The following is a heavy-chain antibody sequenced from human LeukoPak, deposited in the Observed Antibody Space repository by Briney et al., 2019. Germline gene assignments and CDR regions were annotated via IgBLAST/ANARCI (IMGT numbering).Heavy chain of an antibody. CDR1: GGSISSYY. D-gene: IGHD3-3*01. V-gene: IGHV4-59*01. CDR2: IYYSGST. J-gene: IGHJ5*02. Sequence: PSETLSLTCTVSGGSISSYYWSWIRQPPGQGLEWIGYIYYSGSTNYNPSLKSRVTILVDTSKNQFSLKLSSVTAADTAVYYCARDTFWSGTNWFDPWGQGTLVTVSS. CDR3: ARDTFWSGTNWFDP.